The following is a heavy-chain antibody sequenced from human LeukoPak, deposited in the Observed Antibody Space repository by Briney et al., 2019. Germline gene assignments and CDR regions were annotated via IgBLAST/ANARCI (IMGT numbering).Heavy chain of an antibody. V-gene: IGHV3-21*01. Sequence: EASVKVSCKTSGGTFSSYSMNWVRQAPGKGLEWVSSISSSSSYIYYADSVKGRFTISRDNAKNSLYLQMNSLRAEDTAVYYCARGFDPWGQGTLVTVSS. CDR2: ISSSSSYI. CDR3: ARGFDP. J-gene: IGHJ5*02. CDR1: GGTFSSYS.